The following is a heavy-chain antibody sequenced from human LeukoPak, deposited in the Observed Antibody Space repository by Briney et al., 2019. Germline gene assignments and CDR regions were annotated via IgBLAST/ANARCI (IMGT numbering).Heavy chain of an antibody. CDR2: IYYSGST. V-gene: IGHV4-39*01. CDR3: ARQLGAYSYPFDI. D-gene: IGHD3-16*01. CDR1: GGSFSTYY. Sequence: PSETLSLTCAVYGGSFSTYYWSWIRQPPGKGLEWIGSIYYSGSTLDNPSLTSRVTISVDTSKNQFSLRLSSVTAADTAVYYCARQLGAYSYPFDIWGQATKVTVSS. J-gene: IGHJ3*02.